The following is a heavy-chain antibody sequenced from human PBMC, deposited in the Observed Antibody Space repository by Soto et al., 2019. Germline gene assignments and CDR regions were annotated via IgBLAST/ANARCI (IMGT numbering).Heavy chain of an antibody. CDR1: GGTFSSYT. V-gene: IGHV1-69*08. CDR2: IIPILGIA. CDR3: ARDLMLVPMVRGVRSA. D-gene: IGHD3-10*01. Sequence: QVQLVQSGAEVKKPGSSVKVSCKASGGTFSSYTISWVRQAPGQGLEWMGRIIPILGIANYAQKFQGRVTIPXXKXQXXAYMELSSLRSEDTAVYYCARDLMLVPMVRGVRSAWGQGTLVTVSS. J-gene: IGHJ5*02.